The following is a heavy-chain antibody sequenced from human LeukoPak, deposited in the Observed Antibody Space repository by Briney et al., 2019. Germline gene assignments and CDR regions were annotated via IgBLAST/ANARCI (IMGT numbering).Heavy chain of an antibody. Sequence: ASVKVSCKASGYTFTSYGISWLRQAPGQGLEWMGWISAYNGNTNYAQKLQGRVTMTTDTSTSTAYMELRSLRSDDTAVYYCARIPVVVVAATYWFDPWGQGTLVTVSS. CDR1: GYTFTSYG. CDR2: ISAYNGNT. CDR3: ARIPVVVVAATYWFDP. J-gene: IGHJ5*02. V-gene: IGHV1-18*01. D-gene: IGHD2-15*01.